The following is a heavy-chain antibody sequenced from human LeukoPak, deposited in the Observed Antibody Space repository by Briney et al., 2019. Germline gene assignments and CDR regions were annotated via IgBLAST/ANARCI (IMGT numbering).Heavy chain of an antibody. CDR2: IIPIFGTA. J-gene: IGHJ6*03. CDR3: AEGSSSGGYYYYMDV. V-gene: IGHV1-69*05. CDR1: GGTFSSYA. D-gene: IGHD6-6*01. Sequence: SVKVSCKASGGTFSSYAISWVRQAPGQGLEWMGGIIPIFGTANYAQKFQGRVTITTDESTSTAYMELSSLRSEDTAVYYCAEGSSSGGYYYYMDVWGKGTTVTVSS.